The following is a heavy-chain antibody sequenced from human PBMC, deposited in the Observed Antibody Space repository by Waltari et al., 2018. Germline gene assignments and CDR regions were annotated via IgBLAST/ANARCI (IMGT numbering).Heavy chain of an antibody. J-gene: IGHJ5*02. CDR3: AVSPRLESNLEGWFDP. D-gene: IGHD2-8*01. CDR1: GGTFSSYA. Sequence: QVHLVQSGAEVKKPGSSVKVSCKASGGTFSSYAISWVRQAPGQGLEWTGGVSRSSSKAHDEQKCQSRVTITAEESTGTAYMELSSVGAEETAGYYGAVSPRLESNLEGWFDPWGQGTLVTVSS. V-gene: IGHV1-69*01. CDR2: VSRSSSKA.